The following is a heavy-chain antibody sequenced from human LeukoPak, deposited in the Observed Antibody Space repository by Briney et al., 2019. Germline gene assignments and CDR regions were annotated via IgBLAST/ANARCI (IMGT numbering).Heavy chain of an antibody. CDR1: GGSFSGYY. V-gene: IGHV4-34*01. D-gene: IGHD5-18*01. CDR2: INHSGST. Sequence: SETLSLTCAVYGGSFSGYYWSWIRQPPGKGLEWIGEINHSGSTNYNPSLKSRVTISVDTPKHQFSLKLSSVTAADTAVYYCARGGGYSYGSDFDYWGQGTLVTVSS. CDR3: ARGGGYSYGSDFDY. J-gene: IGHJ4*02.